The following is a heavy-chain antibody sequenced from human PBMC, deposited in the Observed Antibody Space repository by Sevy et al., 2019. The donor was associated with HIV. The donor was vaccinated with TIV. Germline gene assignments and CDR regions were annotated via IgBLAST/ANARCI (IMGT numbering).Heavy chain of an antibody. D-gene: IGHD2-2*01. Sequence: SGTLSLTCTVSGGSISSFDWSWIRQPPGKGLEWIGYIHSSGSTNYNPSLKSRVTISVDTSKNQFSLKLNSVTAADTAVYYCASVGHSTSWDFDPWGQGTLVTVSS. CDR3: ASVGHSTSWDFDP. J-gene: IGHJ5*02. CDR1: GGSISSFD. V-gene: IGHV4-59*08. CDR2: IHSSGST.